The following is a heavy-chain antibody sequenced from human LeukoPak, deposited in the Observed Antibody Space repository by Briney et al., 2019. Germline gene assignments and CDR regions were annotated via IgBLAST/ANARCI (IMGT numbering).Heavy chain of an antibody. CDR1: GGSISSSNW. CDR3: ARDAVVPASLLDY. D-gene: IGHD2-2*01. J-gene: IGHJ4*02. V-gene: IGHV4-4*02. Sequence: PSETLSLTCAVSGGSISSSNWWSWVRQPPGKGLEWIGEIYHSGSTYYNPSLKSRVTISVDTSKNQFSLKLTSVTAADTAVYYCARDAVVPASLLDYWGQGTLVTVSS. CDR2: IYHSGST.